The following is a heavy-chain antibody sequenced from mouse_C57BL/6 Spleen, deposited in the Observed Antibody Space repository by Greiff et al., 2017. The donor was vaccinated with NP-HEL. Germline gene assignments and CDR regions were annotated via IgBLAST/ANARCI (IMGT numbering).Heavy chain of an antibody. V-gene: IGHV1-52*01. CDR3: ARSDYYGNDY. CDR2: IDPSDSET. CDR1: GYTFTSYW. Sequence: QVQLKQPGAELVRPGSSVKLSCKASGYTFTSYWMHWVKQRPIQGLEWIGNIDPSDSETHYNQKFKDKATLTVDKSSSTAYMQLSSLTSEDSAVYYCARSDYYGNDYWGQGTSVTVSS. J-gene: IGHJ4*01.